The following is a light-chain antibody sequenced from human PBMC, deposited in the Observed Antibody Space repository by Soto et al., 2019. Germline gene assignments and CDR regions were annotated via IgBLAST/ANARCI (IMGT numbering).Light chain of an antibody. CDR3: QQYNSYPWS. V-gene: IGKV1-5*03. CDR1: QSISNW. CDR2: KAS. J-gene: IGKJ1*01. Sequence: DFPMTQSPSTLSASVGDRVTITCRASQSISNWLAWYQQKPGKAPKLLIYKASSLESGVPSRFSGSGSGTEFTLTISSLQPDDFATYYCQQYNSYPWSFGQGTKVEIK.